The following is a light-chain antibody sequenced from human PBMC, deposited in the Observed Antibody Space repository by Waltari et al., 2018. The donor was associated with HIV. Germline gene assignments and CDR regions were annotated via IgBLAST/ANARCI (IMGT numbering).Light chain of an antibody. CDR3: AAWDDSLSGPWV. Sequence: QSVLTQPPSASGTPGQRVTISCSGSSSNLGSNYVYWYQQLTGTAPKLLIFRNNQRPSGVPDRFSGSKSGTSASLAISGLRSEDEADYYCAAWDDSLSGPWVFGGGTELTVL. CDR1: SSNLGSNY. CDR2: RNN. V-gene: IGLV1-47*01. J-gene: IGLJ3*02.